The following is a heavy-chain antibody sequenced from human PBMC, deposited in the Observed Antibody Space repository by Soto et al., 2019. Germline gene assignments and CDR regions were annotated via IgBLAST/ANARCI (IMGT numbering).Heavy chain of an antibody. Sequence: SETLSLTCTVSGGSISSYYWSWIRQPPGKGLEWIGYIYYGGSTDYNPSLKSRVTISVDTSKNQFSLKLSSVTAADTAVCYCAGPHISADYWGQGTLVTVSS. D-gene: IGHD2-21*01. CDR3: AGPHISADY. V-gene: IGHV4-59*08. CDR1: GGSISSYY. J-gene: IGHJ4*02. CDR2: IYYGGST.